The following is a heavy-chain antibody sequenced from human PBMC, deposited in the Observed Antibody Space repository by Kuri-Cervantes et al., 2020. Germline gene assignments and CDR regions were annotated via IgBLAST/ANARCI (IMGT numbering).Heavy chain of an antibody. CDR3: ARDSSHYYDSSGYYDY. V-gene: IGHV4-39*02. Sequence: SETLSLTCTVSGASISSSSYYWGWIRQPPGKGLEWIGTMFYSGSPYLNPSLKSRVSISVDTSKNQFSLKLSSVTAADTAVYYCARDSSHYYDSSGYYDYWGQGTLVSVSS. CDR2: MFYSGSP. J-gene: IGHJ4*02. CDR1: GASISSSSYY. D-gene: IGHD3-22*01.